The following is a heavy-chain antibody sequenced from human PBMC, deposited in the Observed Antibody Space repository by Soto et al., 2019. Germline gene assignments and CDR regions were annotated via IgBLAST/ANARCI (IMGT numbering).Heavy chain of an antibody. CDR3: VKDFGSGYLQVGADL. D-gene: IGHD2-15*01. CDR1: GFAFSSRG. V-gene: IGHV3-30*18. CDR2: ISYDGRNE. Sequence: GGSLRLSCRASGFAFSSRGMHWVRQSPGKGLEWVALISYDGRNEKYAESLKGRFTISRDNSESTLYLQMNGLRPDDAAVYYCVKDFGSGYLQVGADLWGQGTQVTVSS. J-gene: IGHJ5*02.